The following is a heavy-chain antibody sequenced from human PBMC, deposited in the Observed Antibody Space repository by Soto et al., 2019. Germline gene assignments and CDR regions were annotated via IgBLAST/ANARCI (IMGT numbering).Heavy chain of an antibody. Sequence: QVQLQESGPGLVKTSQTQSLTCTVSGATISGGDYYWTWIRQPPGKGLEWIGSIYYTGNTCSNPSLESRLSISVDPSNNQFALRLTSVTAPDTAIYYCARATYDSSTYYLDYWGQGTLVTVSS. CDR1: GATISGGDYY. J-gene: IGHJ4*02. CDR3: ARATYDSSTYYLDY. V-gene: IGHV4-30-4*01. CDR2: IYYTGNT. D-gene: IGHD3-22*01.